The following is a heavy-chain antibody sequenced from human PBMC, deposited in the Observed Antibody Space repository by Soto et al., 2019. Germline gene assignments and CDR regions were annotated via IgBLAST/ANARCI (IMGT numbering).Heavy chain of an antibody. CDR2: IGTAGDT. D-gene: IGHD6-13*01. CDR3: AKSQEIGTHFFDS. Sequence: PGGSLRLSXEASGFTFSGFDMHWVRQPTGKGLEWVSSIGTAGDTYYAVSVKGRFTISRDNAKNSLSLQMNSLRAGDMAVYFCAKSQEIGTHFFDSWGQGIQVTVSS. J-gene: IGHJ4*02. CDR1: GFTFSGFD. V-gene: IGHV3-13*01.